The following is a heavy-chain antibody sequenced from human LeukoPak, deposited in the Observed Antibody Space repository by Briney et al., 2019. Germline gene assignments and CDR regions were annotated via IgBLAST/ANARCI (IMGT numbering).Heavy chain of an antibody. CDR1: GFTFSSYW. J-gene: IGHJ4*02. CDR3: ASQISSGWYDFDY. CDR2: IKQDGSEK. V-gene: IGHV3-7*01. Sequence: GGSLRLSCAASGFTFSSYWMSWVRQAPGKGLEWVANIKQDGSEKYYVDSVKGRFTISRDNAKNSLYLQMNSLRAEDTAVYYCASQISSGWYDFDYWGQGTLVTVSS. D-gene: IGHD6-19*01.